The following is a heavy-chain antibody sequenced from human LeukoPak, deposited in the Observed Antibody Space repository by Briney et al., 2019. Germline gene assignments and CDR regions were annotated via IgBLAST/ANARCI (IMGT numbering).Heavy chain of an antibody. D-gene: IGHD1-1*01. V-gene: IGHV3-7*04. CDR1: GFTFSNFW. Sequence: GGSLRLSCAVSGFTFSNFWMSWVRQAPGRGLEWVANIRPEGNEKYHVESVKGRFTISRDNAENSLFLQMNGMRVEDTAVYYCARGNAFFGDHWGQGTLVTVSS. J-gene: IGHJ4*02. CDR3: ARGNAFFGDH. CDR2: IRPEGNEK.